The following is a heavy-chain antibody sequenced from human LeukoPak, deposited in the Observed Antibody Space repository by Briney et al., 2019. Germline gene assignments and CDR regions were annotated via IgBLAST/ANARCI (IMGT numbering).Heavy chain of an antibody. CDR1: GGSFSGYY. CDR3: ARGGQGSSGYYPPDRDRYFDL. V-gene: IGHV4-34*01. CDR2: INHSGTT. D-gene: IGHD3-22*01. Sequence: SEILSLTCAVYGGSFSGYYWSWIRQPPGKGLEWIGEINHSGTTNYNPSLKSRVTISVDTSKNQFSLKLSSVTAADTAVYYCARGGQGSSGYYPPDRDRYFDLWGRGTLVTVSS. J-gene: IGHJ2*01.